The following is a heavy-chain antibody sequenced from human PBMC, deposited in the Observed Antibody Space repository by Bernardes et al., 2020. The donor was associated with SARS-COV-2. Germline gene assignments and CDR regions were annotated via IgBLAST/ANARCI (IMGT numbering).Heavy chain of an antibody. CDR1: GFTFSNYA. Sequence: GGSLRLSCAASGFTFSNYAMNWVRQAPGKGLEWVSSISGSSSYMYYADSVKGRFTISRDNARNSLYLQMDSLRVEDTAVYYCARDLRAAAGTTDSASYYYYYYYGMDVWGQGTTVTVSS. CDR3: ARDLRAAAGTTDSASYYYYYYYGMDV. CDR2: ISGSSSYM. J-gene: IGHJ6*02. D-gene: IGHD1-26*01. V-gene: IGHV3-21*01.